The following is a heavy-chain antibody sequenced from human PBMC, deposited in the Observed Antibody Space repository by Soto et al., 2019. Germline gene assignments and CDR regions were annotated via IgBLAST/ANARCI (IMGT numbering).Heavy chain of an antibody. Sequence: GGSLRLSCAASGFTFSSYAMHWVRQAPGKGLEWVAVISYDGSNKYYADSVKGRFTISRDNSKNTLYLQMNSLRAEDTAVYYCATTRAQYGSGSYYNQSYYYYYYMDVWGKGTTVTVSS. V-gene: IGHV3-30*04. CDR2: ISYDGSNK. CDR1: GFTFSSYA. D-gene: IGHD3-10*01. CDR3: ATTRAQYGSGSYYNQSYYYYYYMDV. J-gene: IGHJ6*03.